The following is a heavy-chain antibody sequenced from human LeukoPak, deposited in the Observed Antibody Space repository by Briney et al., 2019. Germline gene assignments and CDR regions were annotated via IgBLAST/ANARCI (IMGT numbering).Heavy chain of an antibody. V-gene: IGHV1-18*01. D-gene: IGHD3-22*01. J-gene: IGHJ4*02. CDR2: ISAYNGNT. Sequence: ASVKVPCKASGYTFTSYGISWVRQAPGQGLEWMGWISAYNGNTNYAQKLQGRVTMTTDTSTSTAYMELRSLRSDDTAVYYCAANLYYDSSLDYWGQGTLVTVSS. CDR3: AANLYYDSSLDY. CDR1: GYTFTSYG.